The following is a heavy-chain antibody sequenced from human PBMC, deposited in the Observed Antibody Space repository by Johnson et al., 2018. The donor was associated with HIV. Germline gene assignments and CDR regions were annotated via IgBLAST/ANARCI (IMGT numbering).Heavy chain of an antibody. CDR2: VNPNGGST. D-gene: IGHD4-23*01. CDR1: QFTFSSYY. J-gene: IGHJ3*02. V-gene: IGHV3-25*03. CDR3: TRVRRFLGPQNAFDI. Sequence: VQLVESGGGLAKPAWSPRLSCAASQFTFSSYYMNCVRQAPGNGLELVGQVNPNGGSTYLIDSGKDRFNTSRDNAKNTLHLQMNSLKTEDTALYYCTRVRRFLGPQNAFDIWGQGTMVTVSS.